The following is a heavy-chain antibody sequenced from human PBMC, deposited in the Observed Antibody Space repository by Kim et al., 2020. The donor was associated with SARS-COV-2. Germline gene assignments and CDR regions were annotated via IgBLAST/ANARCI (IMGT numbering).Heavy chain of an antibody. CDR1: GFTFSSYE. D-gene: IGHD3-22*01. V-gene: IGHV3-48*03. CDR2: IGSSGSTI. J-gene: IGHJ6*02. CDR3: ARDGTPQYYYDSSGYSLSGMDV. Sequence: GGSLRLSCAASGFTFSSYEMNWVRQAPGKGLEWVSYIGSSGSTIYYADSVKGRFTISRDNAKNSLYLQMNSLRAEDTAVYYCARDGTPQYYYDSSGYSLSGMDVWGQGTTVTVSS.